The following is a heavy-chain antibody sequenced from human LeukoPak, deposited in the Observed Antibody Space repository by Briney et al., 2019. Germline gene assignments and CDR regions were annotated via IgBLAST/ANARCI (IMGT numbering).Heavy chain of an antibody. Sequence: WASVKVSCKASGYTFTGYYMHWVRQAPGQGLEWMGWINPNSGGTNYAQKFQGRVTMTRDTSISTAYMELSRLRSDDAAVYYCARYCSGGSCYPFDYWGQGTLVTVSS. D-gene: IGHD2-15*01. J-gene: IGHJ4*02. V-gene: IGHV1-2*02. CDR1: GYTFTGYY. CDR2: INPNSGGT. CDR3: ARYCSGGSCYPFDY.